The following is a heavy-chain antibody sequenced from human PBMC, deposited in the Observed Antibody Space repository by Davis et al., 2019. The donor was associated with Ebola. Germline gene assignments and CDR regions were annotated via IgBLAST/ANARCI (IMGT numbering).Heavy chain of an antibody. D-gene: IGHD1-26*01. CDR2: ISAYNGNT. CDR3: ARDFHSLTPSDGIIVLDYGMDV. Sequence: ASVKVSCKASGYTFTSYGISWVRQAPGQGLEWMGWISAYNGNTNYAQKLQGRVTMTTDTSISTAYMELSRLRSDDTAVYYCARDFHSLTPSDGIIVLDYGMDVWGQGTTVTVSS. V-gene: IGHV1-18*01. CDR1: GYTFTSYG. J-gene: IGHJ6*02.